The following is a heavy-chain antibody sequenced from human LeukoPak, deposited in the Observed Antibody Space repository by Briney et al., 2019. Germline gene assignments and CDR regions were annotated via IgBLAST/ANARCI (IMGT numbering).Heavy chain of an antibody. D-gene: IGHD4-17*01. J-gene: IGHJ4*02. Sequence: PSQTLSLTCTVSGGSISSGGYYWSWIRQHPGKGLEWIGYIYYSGSTYYNPSLKSRVTISVDTSKNQFSLKLSSVTAADTAVYYCARDYRLRRVHYFDYWGRGTLVTVSS. CDR1: GGSISSGGYY. CDR2: IYYSGST. V-gene: IGHV4-31*03. CDR3: ARDYRLRRVHYFDY.